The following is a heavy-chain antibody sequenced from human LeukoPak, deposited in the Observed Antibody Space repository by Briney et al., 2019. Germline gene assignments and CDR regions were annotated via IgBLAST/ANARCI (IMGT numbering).Heavy chain of an antibody. CDR2: INPGGGT. CDR1: GFTFSNYG. J-gene: IGHJ4*02. CDR3: AKDGLLLWGSYSDS. Sequence: GESLRHSCEASGFTFSNYGMSWVRQAPGKGLEWVSGINPGGGTRYADSVKGRFIISRDNSKNTLYVQMSSLRAEDTALYFCAKDGLLLWGSYSDSWGQGTLVTVSS. D-gene: IGHD3-16*01. V-gene: IGHV3-23*01.